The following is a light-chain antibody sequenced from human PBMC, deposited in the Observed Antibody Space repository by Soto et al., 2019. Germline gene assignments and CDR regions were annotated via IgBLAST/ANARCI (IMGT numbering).Light chain of an antibody. CDR1: QSVGSF. Sequence: EIVLTQSPATLSLSPGETATLSCRASQSVGSFLAWYQQKPGQAPRLLMYDATNRATGIPARFIGSGSGTDFTLTISRLQSEDFAIYHCQQYERWSPWTFGQGTKVDIK. J-gene: IGKJ1*01. CDR3: QQYERWSPWT. V-gene: IGKV3-11*01. CDR2: DAT.